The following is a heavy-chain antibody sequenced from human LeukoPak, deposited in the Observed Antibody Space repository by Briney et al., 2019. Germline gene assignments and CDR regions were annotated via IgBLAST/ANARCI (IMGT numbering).Heavy chain of an antibody. J-gene: IGHJ4*02. CDR2: IYSGGST. D-gene: IGHD5-24*01. CDR1: GLTVRSNY. Sequence: PGGSLRLSCSAPGLTVRSNYMSWVRQAPGKGLEWVSVIYSGGSTYYADSVKGRFTISRDNSKNPLYLQMNSLRAEDTAVYYCARDFLGMATDYWGQGTLVTVSS. V-gene: IGHV3-53*01. CDR3: ARDFLGMATDY.